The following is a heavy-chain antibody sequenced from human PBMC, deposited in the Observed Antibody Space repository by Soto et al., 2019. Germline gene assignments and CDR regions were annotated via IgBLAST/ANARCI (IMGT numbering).Heavy chain of an antibody. D-gene: IGHD3-3*01. Sequence: GGSLRLSCAASGLTFSDHYMDWVRQAPGKGLEWVGRTRNKANSYTTEYAASVKGRFTISRDDSKNSLYLQMNSLKTEDTAVYYCAREPDYDFWSGYPDYYYYYMDVWGKGTTVTVSS. CDR1: GLTFSDHY. CDR3: AREPDYDFWSGYPDYYYYYMDV. CDR2: TRNKANSYTT. J-gene: IGHJ6*03. V-gene: IGHV3-72*01.